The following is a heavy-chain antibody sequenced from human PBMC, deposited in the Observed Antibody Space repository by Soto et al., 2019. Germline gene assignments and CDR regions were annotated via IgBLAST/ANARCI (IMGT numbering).Heavy chain of an antibody. CDR2: IIHSEST. CDR3: SHGQIMGHYRSELDF. Sequence: SETLSLTCAVYGGSFSAYYWSWVRQPPGKGLEWIGEIIHSESTKYNPSLKSRVTISVDTSKNQFSLKLSSVTVADTAVYFCSHGQIMGHYRSELDFWGLGTLVTVSS. V-gene: IGHV4-34*12. CDR1: GGSFSAYY. J-gene: IGHJ4*02. D-gene: IGHD3-16*02.